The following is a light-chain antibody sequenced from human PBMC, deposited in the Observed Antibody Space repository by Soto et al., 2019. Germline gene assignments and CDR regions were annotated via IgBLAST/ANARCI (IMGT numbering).Light chain of an antibody. Sequence: EIVLTQSPATLSLSPGARATLSCRASQSVSSYFAWYQQKTGQAPRLLIYDASDRATGSPGRFSGSGSGTDFTLTISSLEPEDFAVYYCQQHSNWPPITFGQGTRLEIK. CDR2: DAS. CDR1: QSVSSY. J-gene: IGKJ5*01. CDR3: QQHSNWPPIT. V-gene: IGKV3-11*01.